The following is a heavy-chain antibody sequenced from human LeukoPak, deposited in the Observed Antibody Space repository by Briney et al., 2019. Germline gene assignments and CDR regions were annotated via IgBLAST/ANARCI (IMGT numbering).Heavy chain of an antibody. CDR1: GRSFSGYY. D-gene: IGHD2-15*01. CDR3: ARAVIVVAAATQRNWFDP. V-gene: IGHV4-34*01. Sequence: SETLSLTCAVYGRSFSGYYWTWIRQTPGKGLEWIGEINHNGITDYNPSLRSRVTISLDTFKNQFSLKLSSVTAADTAIYYCARAVIVVAAATQRNWFDPWGQGTLVTVSS. J-gene: IGHJ5*02. CDR2: INHNGIT.